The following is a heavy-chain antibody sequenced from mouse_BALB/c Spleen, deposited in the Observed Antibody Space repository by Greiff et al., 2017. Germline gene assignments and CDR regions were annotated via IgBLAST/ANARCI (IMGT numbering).Heavy chain of an antibody. J-gene: IGHJ4*01. Sequence: VQLQQSGPELVKPGASVKIPCKASGYTFTDYNMDWVKQSHGKSLEWIGDINPNNGGTIYNQKFKGKATLTVDKSSSTAYMELRSLTSEDTAVYYCARRGVFYYGSSLYYYAMDYWGQGTSVTVSS. V-gene: IGHV1-18*01. CDR2: INPNNGGT. D-gene: IGHD1-1*01. CDR1: GYTFTDYN. CDR3: ARRGVFYYGSSLYYYAMDY.